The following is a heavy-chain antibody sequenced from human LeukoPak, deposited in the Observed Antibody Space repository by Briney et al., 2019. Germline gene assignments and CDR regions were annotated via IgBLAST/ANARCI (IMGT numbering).Heavy chain of an antibody. D-gene: IGHD2-2*01. V-gene: IGHV4-4*07. CDR1: GGSISSYY. J-gene: IGHJ6*03. CDR2: IYTSGST. CDR3: ARDIVVVPAATPFNYYYYMDV. Sequence: PSETLSLTCTVSGGSISSYYWSWIRQPAGKGLEWIGRIYTSGSTNYNPSLKSRVTMSVDTSKNQFSLKLSSVTAADTAVYYCARDIVVVPAATPFNYYYYMDVWGKGTTVTISS.